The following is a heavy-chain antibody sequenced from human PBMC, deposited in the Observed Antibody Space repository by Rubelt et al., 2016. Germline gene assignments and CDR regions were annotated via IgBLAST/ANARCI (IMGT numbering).Heavy chain of an antibody. Sequence: QVQLQESGPGLVKPSETLSLSCTVSGGSINSYYWSWIRQPPGKGLEWIGYSFYTGITKTNPSLKSRVTMSVDTSKNQFSLKLSSVTAADTAVYYCAKCRSSDWYGMDVWGQGTTVIVSS. CDR3: AKCRSSDWYGMDV. V-gene: IGHV4-59*08. J-gene: IGHJ6*02. D-gene: IGHD6-19*01. CDR2: SFYTGIT. CDR1: GGSINSYY.